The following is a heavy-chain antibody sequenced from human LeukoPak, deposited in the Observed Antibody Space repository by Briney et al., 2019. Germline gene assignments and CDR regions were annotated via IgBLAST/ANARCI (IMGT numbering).Heavy chain of an antibody. Sequence: PGRSLRLSCAASGFTFSSYGMHWVRQAPGKGLEWVAVIWYDGSNKYYADSVKGRFTISRDNSKNTLYLQMNSLRAEDTAVYYCARDYCSGGSCYFYYYYYMDVWGKGTTATVSS. D-gene: IGHD2-15*01. J-gene: IGHJ6*03. V-gene: IGHV3-33*01. CDR2: IWYDGSNK. CDR1: GFTFSSYG. CDR3: ARDYCSGGSCYFYYYYYMDV.